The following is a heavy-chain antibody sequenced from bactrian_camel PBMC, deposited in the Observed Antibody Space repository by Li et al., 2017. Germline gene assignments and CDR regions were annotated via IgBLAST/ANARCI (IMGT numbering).Heavy chain of an antibody. CDR1: AAVFSDNC. CDR3: AAGFGRTASVYDCEYTY. D-gene: IGHD1*01. Sequence: HVQLVESGGGSVEAGGSLRLSCATNAAVFSDNCFAWFRQIPGREREGVAHINTAGHNSFYGDFVEDRFTISYDSAKNTMYLQMNSLRPTDTAMYYCAAGFGRTASVYDCEYTYWGLGTQVTVS. CDR2: INTAGHNS. V-gene: IGHV3S1*01. J-gene: IGHJ4*01.